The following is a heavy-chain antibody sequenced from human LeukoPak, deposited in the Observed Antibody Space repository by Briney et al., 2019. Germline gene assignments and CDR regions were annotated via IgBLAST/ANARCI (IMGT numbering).Heavy chain of an antibody. D-gene: IGHD7-27*01. V-gene: IGHV3-23*01. CDR3: AKTELGILSDAFDI. CDR2: ISGSGGST. CDR1: GFTFSSYS. J-gene: IGHJ3*02. Sequence: QTGGSLRLSCAASGFTFSSYSMNWVRQAPGKGLEWVSAISGSGGSTYYADSVKGRFTISRDNSKNTLYLQMNSLRAEDTAVYYCAKTELGILSDAFDIWGQGTMVTVSS.